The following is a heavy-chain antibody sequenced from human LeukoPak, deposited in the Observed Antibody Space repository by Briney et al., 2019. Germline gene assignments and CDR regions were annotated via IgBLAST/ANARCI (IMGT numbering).Heavy chain of an antibody. CDR2: IWYDGSNK. J-gene: IGHJ4*02. Sequence: GGSLRLSCAASGFTVSSNYMIWVRQAPGKGLEWVAVIWYDGSNKYYADSVKGRFTISRDNSKNTLYMKMKSLRAEETAVYYCARDFRPYYYDSSGYYYFAYWGQGTLVTVSS. D-gene: IGHD3-22*01. CDR3: ARDFRPYYYDSSGYYYFAY. CDR1: GFTVSSNY. V-gene: IGHV3-33*08.